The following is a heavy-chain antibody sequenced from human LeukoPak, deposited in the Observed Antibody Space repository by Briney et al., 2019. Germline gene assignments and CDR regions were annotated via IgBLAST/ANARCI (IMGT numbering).Heavy chain of an antibody. V-gene: IGHV3-33*06. Sequence: GGSLRLSCAASGFTFSSYGMHWVRQAPGKGLEWVAVIWYDGSNKYYADSVKGRFTISRDNSKNTLYLQMNSLRAEDTAVYYCAKRGYGDYGDYFDSWDQGPLVTVSS. CDR2: IWYDGSNK. J-gene: IGHJ4*02. CDR1: GFTFSSYG. CDR3: AKRGYGDYGDYFDS. D-gene: IGHD4-17*01.